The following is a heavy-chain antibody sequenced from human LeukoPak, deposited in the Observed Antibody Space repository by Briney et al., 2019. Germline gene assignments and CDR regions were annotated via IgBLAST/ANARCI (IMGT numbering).Heavy chain of an antibody. Sequence: GASVKVSCKASGGTFSSYAISWVRQAPGQGLEWMGGIIPIFGTANYAQKLQGRVTITADESTSTAYMELSSLRSEDTAVYYCARGRGTSSMHPRSSRLDYWGQGTLVTVSS. CDR2: IIPIFGTA. D-gene: IGHD3-16*01. CDR3: ARGRGTSSMHPRSSRLDY. V-gene: IGHV1-69*13. CDR1: GGTFSSYA. J-gene: IGHJ4*02.